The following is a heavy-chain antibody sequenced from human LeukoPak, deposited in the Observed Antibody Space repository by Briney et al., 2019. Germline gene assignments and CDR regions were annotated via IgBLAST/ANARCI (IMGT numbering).Heavy chain of an antibody. Sequence: GGSLRLSCAASGFTFSSYGMHWVRQAPGKGLEWVAVIWYDGSNKYYADSVKGRFTISRDNSKNTLYLQMNSLRAEDTAVYYCARSGGDNTAMVTYPFYYWGQGTLVTVSS. CDR3: ARSGGDNTAMVTYPFYY. V-gene: IGHV3-33*08. CDR2: IWYDGSNK. D-gene: IGHD5-18*01. CDR1: GFTFSSYG. J-gene: IGHJ4*02.